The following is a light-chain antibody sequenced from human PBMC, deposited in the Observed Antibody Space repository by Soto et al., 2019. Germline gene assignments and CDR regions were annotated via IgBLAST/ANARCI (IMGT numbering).Light chain of an antibody. CDR3: TSYTSISTWV. V-gene: IGLV2-14*01. CDR2: EVS. Sequence: QSVLTQPASVSGSPGQSITISCTGTSSDVGGYNYVSWFQQNPGKAPKLMIYEVSNRPSGVSNRFSGSKSGNTASLTISGLQAEDEADYYCTSYTSISTWVFGGGTKLTVL. J-gene: IGLJ3*02. CDR1: SSDVGGYNY.